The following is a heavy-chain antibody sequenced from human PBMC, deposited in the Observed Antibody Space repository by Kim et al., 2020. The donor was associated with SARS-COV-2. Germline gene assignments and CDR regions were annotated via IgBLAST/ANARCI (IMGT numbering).Heavy chain of an antibody. Sequence: GGSLRLSCAASGFTFSSYAMHWVRQAPGKGLEWVAVISYDGSNKYYADSVKGRFTISRDNSKNTLYLQMNSLRAEDTAVYYCARDLSPLIVGGGWFDPWGQGTLVTVSS. CDR1: GFTFSSYA. J-gene: IGHJ5*02. CDR2: ISYDGSNK. D-gene: IGHD3-22*01. V-gene: IGHV3-30-3*01. CDR3: ARDLSPLIVGGGWFDP.